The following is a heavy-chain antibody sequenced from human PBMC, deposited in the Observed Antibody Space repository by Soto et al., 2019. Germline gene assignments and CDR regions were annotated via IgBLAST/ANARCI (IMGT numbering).Heavy chain of an antibody. D-gene: IGHD5-18*01. CDR3: ARDFYGGYTYGPGDY. CDR1: GFMFSAYW. V-gene: IGHV3-7*01. Sequence: GGSLRLSCAASGFMFSAYWMSWVRQAPGKGLEWVANIHGDGGKIYYVDSVKGRFTVSRDNAKRSLYLQMNSLRAEDTAVYYCARDFYGGYTYGPGDYWGQGALVTVSS. CDR2: IHGDGGKI. J-gene: IGHJ4*02.